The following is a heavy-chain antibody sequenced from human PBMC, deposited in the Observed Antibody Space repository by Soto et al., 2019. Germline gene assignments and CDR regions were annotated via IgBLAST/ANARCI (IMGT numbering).Heavy chain of an antibody. Sequence: QVQLQESGPGLVKPSQTLSLTCTVSGGSISSGGYYWSWIRQHPGKGLEWIGYIYYSGSTYYNPSLKSRVTRSVDTSKNQFSLKLSSVTAADTAVYYCARDPGYGSGYYYGMDVWGQGTTVTVSS. J-gene: IGHJ6*02. CDR2: IYYSGST. CDR1: GGSISSGGYY. V-gene: IGHV4-31*03. CDR3: ARDPGYGSGYYYGMDV. D-gene: IGHD3-10*01.